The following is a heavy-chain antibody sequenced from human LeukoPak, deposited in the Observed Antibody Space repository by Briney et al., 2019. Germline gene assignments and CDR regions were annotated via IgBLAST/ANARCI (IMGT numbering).Heavy chain of an antibody. CDR1: GGSFSGYY. V-gene: IGHV4-34*01. Sequence: SETLSLTCAVYGGSFSGYYWSWIRQPPGKGLEWIGEINHSGSTNYNPSLKSRVTISVDTSKNQFSLKLSSVTAADTAVYYCARGGMTTVTTTRNYFDYCGQGTLVTVSS. CDR3: ARGGMTTVTTTRNYFDY. D-gene: IGHD4-17*01. J-gene: IGHJ4*02. CDR2: INHSGST.